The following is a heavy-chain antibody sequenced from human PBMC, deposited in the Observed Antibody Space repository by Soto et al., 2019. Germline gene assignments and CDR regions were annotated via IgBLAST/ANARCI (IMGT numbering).Heavy chain of an antibody. CDR2: IIPVFGKA. Sequence: QVQLVQSGAEVKKPGSSVKVSCKASGGTFSRYAINWLRQAPGQGLEWMGGIIPVFGKANYAQKFQGRVTITADESTTTGYIELRSLTSEDTAVYYCARDGTLYDSSAYYYVYWGQGTLVTVSS. J-gene: IGHJ4*02. CDR3: ARDGTLYDSSAYYYVY. V-gene: IGHV1-69*01. CDR1: GGTFSRYA. D-gene: IGHD3-22*01.